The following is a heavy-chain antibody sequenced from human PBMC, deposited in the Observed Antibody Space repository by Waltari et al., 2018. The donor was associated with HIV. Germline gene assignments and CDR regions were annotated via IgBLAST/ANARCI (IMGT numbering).Heavy chain of an antibody. CDR1: GYTFTSYD. V-gene: IGHV1-8*01. Sequence: QVQLVQSGAEVKKPGASVKVSCKASGYTFTSYDINWVRQATGQGREWMGWMNPNRGDTGYAQKFQGRITMTSNTSISTGYMELSSLTSEETAVYYCVRAAIYSRGCFDYWGQGTLVTVSS. CDR2: MNPNRGDT. J-gene: IGHJ4*02. CDR3: VRAAIYSRGCFDY. D-gene: IGHD6-19*01.